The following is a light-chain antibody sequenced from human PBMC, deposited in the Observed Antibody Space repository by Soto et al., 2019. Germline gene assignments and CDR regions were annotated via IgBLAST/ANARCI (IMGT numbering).Light chain of an antibody. CDR1: QSLSNN. CDR2: GAS. J-gene: IGKJ1*01. V-gene: IGKV3D-15*01. Sequence: EIVMTHSPATLSVYPWERATLSCRASQSLSNNIYLAWYQQKPAQAPRLLIYGASSRATGIPNRFSGSGSGTEFTLTISGLQSDDFALYYCQQYNQWPPWTFGQGTKVDIK. CDR3: QQYNQWPPWT.